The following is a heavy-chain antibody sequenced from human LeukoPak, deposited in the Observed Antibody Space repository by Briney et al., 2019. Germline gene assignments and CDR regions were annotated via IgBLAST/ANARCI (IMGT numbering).Heavy chain of an antibody. CDR2: MNPNSGNT. CDR3: ARGGSPRDNYYYYMDV. V-gene: IGHV1-8*02. CDR1: GYTFTSYY. D-gene: IGHD5-24*01. Sequence: GASVKVSCKASGYTFTSYYMHWVRQATGQGLEWMGWMNPNSGNTGYAQKFQGRVTMTRNTSISTAYMELSSLRSEDTAVYYCARGGSPRDNYYYYMDVWGKGTTVTISS. J-gene: IGHJ6*03.